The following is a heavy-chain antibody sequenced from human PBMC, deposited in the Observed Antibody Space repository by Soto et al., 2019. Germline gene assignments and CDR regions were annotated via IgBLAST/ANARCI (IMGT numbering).Heavy chain of an antibody. CDR3: ARDQLWFGDFNTWGMDV. CDR1: GGSISSSNG. D-gene: IGHD3-10*01. CDR2: IYHSGST. Sequence: QVQLQESGPGLVKLSGTLSLTCAVSGGSISSSNGWSWVRQPPGKGLEWIGEIYHSGSTNYNPSLKSRVTISVDKSKNQFSLKLSSVTAADTAVYYCARDQLWFGDFNTWGMDVWGQGTTVTVSS. V-gene: IGHV4-4*02. J-gene: IGHJ6*02.